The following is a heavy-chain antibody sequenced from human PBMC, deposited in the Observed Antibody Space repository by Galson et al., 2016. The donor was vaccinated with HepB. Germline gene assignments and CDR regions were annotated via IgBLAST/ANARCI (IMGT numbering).Heavy chain of an antibody. CDR3: AKPAEGFGEFEDDYFDY. CDR1: GFSFKNYA. J-gene: IGHJ4*02. V-gene: IGHV3-30-3*02. Sequence: SLRLSCAASGFSFKNYAMHWVRQAPGKGLEWVALISYDGTNKKYADSVRGRLTISRDNSKNTVSVEMNSLRAEDTAVYYCAKPAEGFGEFEDDYFDYWGQGTLVTVSS. CDR2: ISYDGTNK. D-gene: IGHD3-10*01.